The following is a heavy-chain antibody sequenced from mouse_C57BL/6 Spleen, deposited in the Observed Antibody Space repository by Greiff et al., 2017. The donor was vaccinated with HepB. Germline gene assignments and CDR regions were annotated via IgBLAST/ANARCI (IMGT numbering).Heavy chain of an antibody. CDR1: GYAFSSSW. J-gene: IGHJ2*01. Sequence: QVQLQQSGPELVKPGASVKISCKASGYAFSSSWMNWVKQRPGKGLEWIGRIYPGDGDTNYNGKFKGKATLTADKSSSTAYMQLSSLTSEDSAVYFCARSLGNDYWGQGTTLTVSS. V-gene: IGHV1-82*01. CDR3: ARSLGNDY. D-gene: IGHD4-1*01. CDR2: IYPGDGDT.